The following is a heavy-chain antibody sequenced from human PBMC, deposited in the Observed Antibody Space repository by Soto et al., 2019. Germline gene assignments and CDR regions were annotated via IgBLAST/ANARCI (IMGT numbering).Heavy chain of an antibody. D-gene: IGHD2-21*02. J-gene: IGHJ4*02. V-gene: IGHV3-23*01. CDR2: MSGSSVIT. CDR1: GFPFNYYA. CDR3: AKDLGDTSPVGFDY. Sequence: AGGSLRLSCTASGFPFNYYAMTWVRQAPGKGLEWVAVMSGSSVITYYADSVKGRFTISRDNSKNTLYLQMNSLRADDTAVYYCAKDLGDTSPVGFDYWGQGTLVTVSS.